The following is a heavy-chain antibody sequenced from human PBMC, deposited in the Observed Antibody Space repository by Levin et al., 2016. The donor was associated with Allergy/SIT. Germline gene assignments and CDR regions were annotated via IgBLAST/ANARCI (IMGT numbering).Heavy chain of an antibody. D-gene: IGHD3-3*01. CDR2: IYYSGST. Sequence: RQAPGKGLEWIGYIYYSGSTNYNPSLKSRVTISVDTSKNQFSLKLSSVTAADTAVYYCARMSDYVFWSGPNWFDPWGQGTLVTVSS. J-gene: IGHJ5*02. CDR3: ARMSDYVFWSGPNWFDP. V-gene: IGHV4-59*01.